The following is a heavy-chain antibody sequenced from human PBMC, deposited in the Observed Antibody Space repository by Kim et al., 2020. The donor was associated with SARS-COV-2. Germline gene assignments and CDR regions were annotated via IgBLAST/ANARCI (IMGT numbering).Heavy chain of an antibody. J-gene: IGHJ3*02. CDR3: ARENLDSSGYYGGAFDI. CDR2: INTNTGNP. V-gene: IGHV7-4-1*02. Sequence: ASLKVSCKASGYTFTSYAMNWVRQAPGQGLEWMGWINTNTGNPTYAQGFTGRFVFSLDTSVSTAYLQISSLKAEDTAVYYCARENLDSSGYYGGAFDIWGQGTMVTVSS. D-gene: IGHD3-22*01. CDR1: GYTFTSYA.